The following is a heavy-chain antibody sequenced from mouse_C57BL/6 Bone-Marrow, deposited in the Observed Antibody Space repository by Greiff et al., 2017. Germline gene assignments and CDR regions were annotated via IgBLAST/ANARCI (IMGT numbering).Heavy chain of an antibody. V-gene: IGHV1-55*01. CDR1: GYTFTSYW. CDR3: AREEIGDGYPAWFAY. D-gene: IGHD2-3*01. CDR2: IYPGSGST. J-gene: IGHJ3*01. Sequence: VKLQQPGAELVKPGASVKMSCKASGYTFTSYWITWVKQRPGQGLEWIGDIYPGSGSTNYNEKFKSKATLTVDTSSSTAYMQLSSLTSEDSAVYYCAREEIGDGYPAWFAYWGQGTLVTVSA.